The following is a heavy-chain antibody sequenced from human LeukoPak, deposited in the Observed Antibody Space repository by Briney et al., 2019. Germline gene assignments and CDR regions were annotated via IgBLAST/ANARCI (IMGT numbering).Heavy chain of an antibody. CDR1: GGSISSHS. CDR2: INYSGST. V-gene: IGHV4-59*11. Sequence: PSETLSLTCTVSGGSISSHSWSWIRQPPGKGLEWIGYINYSGSTNYNHSLKSRVPISIDMAKNQVSLKLSSVTAADTAVYYCATFYYASSGYRAWGQGTLVTASS. CDR3: ATFYYASSGYRA. D-gene: IGHD3-22*01. J-gene: IGHJ5*02.